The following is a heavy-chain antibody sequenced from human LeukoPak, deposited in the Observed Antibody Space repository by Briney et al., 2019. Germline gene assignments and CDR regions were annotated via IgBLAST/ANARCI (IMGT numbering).Heavy chain of an antibody. J-gene: IGHJ5*02. V-gene: IGHV4-39*07. Sequence: SETLSLTCTVSGGSISSSSYYWGWIRQPPGKGLEWIGEINHSGSTNYNPSLKSRVTISVDTSKNQFSLKLSSVTAADTAVYYCARGLIYYDSSGYYYFGGWFDPWGQGTLVTVSS. CDR2: INHSGST. CDR3: ARGLIYYDSSGYYYFGGWFDP. CDR1: GGSISSSSYY. D-gene: IGHD3-22*01.